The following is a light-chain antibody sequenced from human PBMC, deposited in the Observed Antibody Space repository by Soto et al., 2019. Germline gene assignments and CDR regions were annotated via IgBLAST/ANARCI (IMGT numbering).Light chain of an antibody. J-gene: IGKJ4*01. CDR2: DAS. CDR1: QSINRH. CDR3: QQRSNWSLT. V-gene: IGKV3-11*01. Sequence: IVLTQSPATLSLSPCARATLSCRASQSINRHLAWYRQKPGQAPRLLIYDASNRATGIPARFSGSGSGTDFTLTISSLEPEDFAVYYCQQRSNWSLTFGGGTKVDIK.